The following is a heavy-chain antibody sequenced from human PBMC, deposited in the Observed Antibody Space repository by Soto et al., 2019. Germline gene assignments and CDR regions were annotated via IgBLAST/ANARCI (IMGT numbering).Heavy chain of an antibody. Sequence: SETLSLTCTVSGGSISSGGYYWSWIRQHPGKGLEWIGYIYYSGSTYYNPSLKSRVTISIDTSKNQFSLKVTSVTAADTAVYYCARSKVSGSGSYYAQHFYYYYGMGVWGQGPTVPVSS. J-gene: IGHJ6*02. CDR2: IYYSGST. V-gene: IGHV4-31*03. CDR1: GGSISSGGYY. D-gene: IGHD3-10*01. CDR3: ARSKVSGSGSYYAQHFYYYYGMGV.